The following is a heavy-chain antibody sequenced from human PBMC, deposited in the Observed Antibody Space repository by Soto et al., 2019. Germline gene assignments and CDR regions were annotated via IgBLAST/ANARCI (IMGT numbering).Heavy chain of an antibody. J-gene: IGHJ3*02. CDR2: IIPIFGTA. V-gene: IGHV1-69*12. CDR1: GDTFSSYA. D-gene: IGHD3-22*01. Sequence: QVQLVQSGAEVKKPGSSVKVSCKASGDTFSSYAISWVRQAPGQGLEWMGGIIPIFGTANYAQKFQGRVTITADESTSTAYMELSSLRSEDTAVYYCARAYYYDSSGYYLDAFDIWGQGTMVTVSS. CDR3: ARAYYYDSSGYYLDAFDI.